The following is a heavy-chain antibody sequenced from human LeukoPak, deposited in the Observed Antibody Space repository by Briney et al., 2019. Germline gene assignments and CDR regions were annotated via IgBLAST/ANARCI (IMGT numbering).Heavy chain of an antibody. CDR1: GGTFSSYA. Sequence: SVKVSCKASGGTFSSYAISWVRQAPGQGLEWMGGIIPIFGTANYAQKFQGRVTITADESTSTAHMELSSLRSEDTAVYYCARGADGYYGSGLDYYYYGMDVWGKGTTVTVSS. V-gene: IGHV1-69*13. CDR2: IIPIFGTA. CDR3: ARGADGYYGSGLDYYYYGMDV. J-gene: IGHJ6*04. D-gene: IGHD3-10*01.